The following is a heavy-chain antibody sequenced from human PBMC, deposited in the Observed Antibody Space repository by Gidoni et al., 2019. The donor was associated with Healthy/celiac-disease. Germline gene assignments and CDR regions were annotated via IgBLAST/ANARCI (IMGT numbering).Heavy chain of an antibody. J-gene: IGHJ4*02. CDR3: ARGAYCSGGSCYSPGRFDY. CDR1: GGSISSGSYY. Sequence: QVQLQESGPGLVKPSQTLSLTCTVSGGSISSGSYYWSWIRQPAGKGLEWIGRIYTSGSPNYNPSLKSRVTISVDTSKNQFSLKLSSVTAADTAVYYCARGAYCSGGSCYSPGRFDYWGQGTLVTVSS. D-gene: IGHD2-15*01. V-gene: IGHV4-61*02. CDR2: IYTSGSP.